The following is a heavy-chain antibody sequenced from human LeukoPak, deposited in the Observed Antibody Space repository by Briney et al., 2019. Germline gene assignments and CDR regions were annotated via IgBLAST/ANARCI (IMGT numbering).Heavy chain of an antibody. CDR3: ARDTWSNYLGHWFDP. Sequence: ASVKVSCKASGYTFTSYGISWVRQAPGQGLEWMGWISAYNGNTNYAQKLQGRVTMTTDTSTSTAYMELRSLRSDDTAVYYCARDTWSNYLGHWFDPWGQGTLVTVSS. V-gene: IGHV1-18*01. CDR2: ISAYNGNT. D-gene: IGHD4-11*01. J-gene: IGHJ5*02. CDR1: GYTFTSYG.